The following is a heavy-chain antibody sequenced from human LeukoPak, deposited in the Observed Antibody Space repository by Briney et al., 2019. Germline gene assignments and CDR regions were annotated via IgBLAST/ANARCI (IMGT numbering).Heavy chain of an antibody. D-gene: IGHD1-26*01. Sequence: ASVKVSCKASGYTFTSYGITWVRQAPGQGLEGMGWISAYNGNTNYAQKLQGRVTMTTDTSTSTAYMELRSLRSEDTAVYYCARDHHAPPSGSYSYYWGQGTLVTVSS. V-gene: IGHV1-18*01. J-gene: IGHJ4*02. CDR2: ISAYNGNT. CDR1: GYTFTSYG. CDR3: ARDHHAPPSGSYSYY.